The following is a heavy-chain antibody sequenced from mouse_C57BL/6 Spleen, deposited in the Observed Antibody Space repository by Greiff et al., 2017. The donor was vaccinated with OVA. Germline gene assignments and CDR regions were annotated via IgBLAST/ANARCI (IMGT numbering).Heavy chain of an antibody. CDR3: ARVYAMDY. CDR1: GYTFTDYY. V-gene: IGHV1-26*01. J-gene: IGHJ4*01. CDR2: IHPNNGGT. Sequence: EVQLQQSGPELVKPGASVKISCKASGYTFTDYYMNWVKQSPGKSLEWIGDIHPNNGGTSYNQKFKGKATLTVDKSSSTAYMELRSLTSEDSAVYYCARVYAMDYWGQGTSVTVSS.